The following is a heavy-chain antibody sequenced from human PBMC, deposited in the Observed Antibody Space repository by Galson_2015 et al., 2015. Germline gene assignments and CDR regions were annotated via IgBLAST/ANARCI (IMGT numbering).Heavy chain of an antibody. D-gene: IGHD2-2*01. CDR3: AKDFHHCSSTSCEGYFDY. J-gene: IGHJ4*02. V-gene: IGHV3-23*01. CDR1: GFTFSSYA. Sequence: SLRLSCAASGFTFSSYAMSWVRQAPGKGLEWVSAISGSGGSTYYADSVKGRFTISRDNSKNTLYLQMNSLRAEDTAVYYCAKDFHHCSSTSCEGYFDYWGQGTLVTVSS. CDR2: ISGSGGST.